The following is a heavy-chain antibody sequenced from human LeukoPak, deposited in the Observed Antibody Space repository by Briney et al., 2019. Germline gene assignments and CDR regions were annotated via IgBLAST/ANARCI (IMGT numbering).Heavy chain of an antibody. V-gene: IGHV1-2*02. Sequence: ASVKVSCKTSGYTFTGYYIHWVRQAPGQGLEWMGWINPNSGGTNYAQNFQGRVTMTRDTSISTAYMELSRLRSDDTAVYYCARDDCSGGSCYSPGGYWGQGTLVTVSS. D-gene: IGHD2-15*01. CDR3: ARDDCSGGSCYSPGGY. CDR1: GYTFTGYY. CDR2: INPNSGGT. J-gene: IGHJ4*02.